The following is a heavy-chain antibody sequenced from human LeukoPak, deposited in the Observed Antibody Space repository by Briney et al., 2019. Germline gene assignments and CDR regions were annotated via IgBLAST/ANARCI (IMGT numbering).Heavy chain of an antibody. CDR2: INAYNGYT. D-gene: IGHD1-26*01. V-gene: IGHV1-18*01. CDR3: ARDGEGATDFDY. J-gene: IGHJ4*02. CDR1: GYTFTSYD. Sequence: ASVKVSCKASGYTFTSYDINWVRQAPGQGLEWMGWINAYNGYTNYAQKFQGRVTMTTDTSTSTAYMELRSLRSDDTAVYYCARDGEGATDFDYWGQGTLVTVSS.